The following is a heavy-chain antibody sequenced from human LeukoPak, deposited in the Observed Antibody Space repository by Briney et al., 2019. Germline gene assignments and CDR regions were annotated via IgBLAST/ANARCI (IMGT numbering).Heavy chain of an antibody. V-gene: IGHV3-53*01. CDR2: IYSGGST. CDR1: GFTVSSNY. J-gene: IGHJ4*02. Sequence: GGSLRLSCAASGFTVSSNYMSWVRQAPGKGLEWVSVIYSGGSTYYADSVKGRFTISRDNSKNTLYLQMNSLGAEDTAVYYCAKEASLGRLHYWGQGTLVTVSS. CDR3: AKEASLGRLHY.